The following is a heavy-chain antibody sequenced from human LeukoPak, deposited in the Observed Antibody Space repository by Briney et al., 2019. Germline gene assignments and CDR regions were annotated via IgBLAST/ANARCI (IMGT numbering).Heavy chain of an antibody. D-gene: IGHD3-3*01. J-gene: IGHJ4*02. Sequence: GGSLRLSCAASGFTFSSYAMSWVRQAPGKGLEWVSAISGSGGSTYYADSVKGRFTISRDNSKNTLYLQTNSLRAEDTAVYYCAKITDFWSGYYFDYWGQGTLVTVSS. V-gene: IGHV3-23*01. CDR3: AKITDFWSGYYFDY. CDR1: GFTFSSYA. CDR2: ISGSGGST.